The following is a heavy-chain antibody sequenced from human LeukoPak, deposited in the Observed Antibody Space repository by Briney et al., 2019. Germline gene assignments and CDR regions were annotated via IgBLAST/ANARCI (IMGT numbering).Heavy chain of an antibody. CDR1: GFTFSDYY. J-gene: IGHJ4*02. Sequence: GGSLRLSCAASGFTFSDYYMSWIRQAPGKGLEWVANIKQDGSETYYVDSVKGRFTISRDNAKNSLYLQMNSLRAEDTAVYYCARDKYFDYWGQGTLVTVSS. CDR3: ARDKYFDY. CDR2: IKQDGSET. V-gene: IGHV3-7*01.